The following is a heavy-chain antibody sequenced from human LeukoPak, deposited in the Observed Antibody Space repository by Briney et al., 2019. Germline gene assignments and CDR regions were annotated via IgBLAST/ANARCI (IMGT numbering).Heavy chain of an antibody. CDR2: ISGSGGST. J-gene: IGHJ4*02. Sequence: GGSLRLSCAASGFTFSSYAMSWVRQAPGKGLEWVSAISGSGGSTYYADSVKGRFTISRDNSKNTLYLQMNSLRAEDTAVYYCAKVLSDSSGYGGYYFDYWGQGALVTVSS. CDR3: AKVLSDSSGYGGYYFDY. D-gene: IGHD3-22*01. CDR1: GFTFSSYA. V-gene: IGHV3-23*01.